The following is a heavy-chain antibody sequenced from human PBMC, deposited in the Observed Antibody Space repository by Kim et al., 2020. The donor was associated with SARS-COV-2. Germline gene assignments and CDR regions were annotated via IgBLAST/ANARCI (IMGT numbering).Heavy chain of an antibody. CDR2: INHSGGL. CDR3: ARGRAGIVPSPILGIGPHYDYFTMDD. V-gene: IGHV4-34*01. J-gene: IGHJ6*02. Sequence: SETLSLTCAVYGGSFSGYSGNWIRQPPGKGLEWIAEINHSGGLKHNPSLMSGVITSTDTSENQFFLKLISVTAADTAFYYCARGRAGIVPSPILGIGPHYDYFTMDDWGHGTTVTVSS. CDR1: GGSFSGYS. D-gene: IGHD7-27*01.